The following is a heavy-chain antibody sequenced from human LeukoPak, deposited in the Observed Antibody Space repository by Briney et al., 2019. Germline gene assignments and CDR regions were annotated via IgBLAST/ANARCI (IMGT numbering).Heavy chain of an antibody. CDR2: IKQDGSEI. CDR3: ARASYVWGSYRGGDAFDI. Sequence: SGGSLRLSCAASGFTFSRNWMTWVRQAPGRGLEWVANIKQDGSEIYYVDSVKGRFTISRDNAKNSLYLQMNSLRAEDTAVYYCARASYVWGSYRGGDAFDIWGQGTMVTVSS. V-gene: IGHV3-7*01. CDR1: GFTFSRNW. J-gene: IGHJ3*02. D-gene: IGHD3-16*02.